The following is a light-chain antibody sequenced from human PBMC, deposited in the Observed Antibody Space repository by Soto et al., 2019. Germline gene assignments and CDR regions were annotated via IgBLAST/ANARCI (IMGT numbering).Light chain of an antibody. CDR1: QSVSSSY. V-gene: IGKV3-20*01. CDR2: GAS. CDR3: QQYATSPLT. J-gene: IGKJ4*01. Sequence: EIVLTPSPGTLSLSPGERATLSCRASQSVSSSYLAWYQQKPGQAPRLLISGASSRATGIPDRFSGSGSGTDFTLTITRVEPEDFAVYYCQQYATSPLTFGGGTKVDIK.